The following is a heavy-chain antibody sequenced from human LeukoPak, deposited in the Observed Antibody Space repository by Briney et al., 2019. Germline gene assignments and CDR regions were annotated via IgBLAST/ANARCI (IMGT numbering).Heavy chain of an antibody. Sequence: ASVKVSCKTSGYTFTGYYMHWVRQAPGQGLEWMGRINPNSGGTNYAQKFQGRVTMTRDTSISTAYMELSRLRSDDTAVCYCARFSGWSGTPNYYYYMDVWGKGTTVTVSS. V-gene: IGHV1-2*06. CDR1: GYTFTGYY. D-gene: IGHD6-19*01. CDR2: INPNSGGT. CDR3: ARFSGWSGTPNYYYYMDV. J-gene: IGHJ6*03.